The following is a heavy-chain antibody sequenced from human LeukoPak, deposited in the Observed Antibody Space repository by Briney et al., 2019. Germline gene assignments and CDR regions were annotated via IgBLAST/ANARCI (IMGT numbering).Heavy chain of an antibody. CDR1: AFTFSNFG. CDR2: ISYNGHYE. J-gene: IGHJ4*02. Sequence: GGSLRLSCVASAFTFSNFGVHWVRQAPGKGLEWVAVISYNGHYEYYGESVKGRFTISRDKSKNTVSLQMDNLRIEDTAVYYCVRGGSPPTSTWSLDEWGQGTLVSVSS. CDR3: VRGGSPPTSTWSLDE. V-gene: IGHV3-30*03. D-gene: IGHD1-26*01.